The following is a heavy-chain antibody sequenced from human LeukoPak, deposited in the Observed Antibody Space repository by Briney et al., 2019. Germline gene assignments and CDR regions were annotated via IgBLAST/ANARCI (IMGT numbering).Heavy chain of an antibody. D-gene: IGHD2-21*02. CDR3: ARVRSNCGGDCEDAFDI. CDR2: INSDGSST. J-gene: IGHJ3*02. V-gene: IGHV3-74*01. Sequence: PGGSLRLSCAASGFTFSSYWMHWVRQAPGKGLVWVSRINSDGSSTSYADSVKGRFTISRDNAKNTLYLQVNSLRAEDTAVYYCARVRSNCGGDCEDAFDIWGQGTMVTVSS. CDR1: GFTFSSYW.